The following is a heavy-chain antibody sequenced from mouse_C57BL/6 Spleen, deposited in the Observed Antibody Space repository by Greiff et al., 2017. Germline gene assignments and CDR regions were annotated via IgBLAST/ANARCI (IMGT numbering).Heavy chain of an antibody. Sequence: VQLQESGAELARPGASVKMSCKASGYTFTSYTMHWVKQRPGQGLEWIGYINPSSGYTKYNQKFKDKATLTADKSSSTAYMQLSSLTSEDSAVYYCARGETGTVGWFAYWGQGTLVTVSA. V-gene: IGHV1-4*01. CDR3: ARGETGTVGWFAY. D-gene: IGHD4-1*01. CDR2: INPSSGYT. J-gene: IGHJ3*01. CDR1: GYTFTSYT.